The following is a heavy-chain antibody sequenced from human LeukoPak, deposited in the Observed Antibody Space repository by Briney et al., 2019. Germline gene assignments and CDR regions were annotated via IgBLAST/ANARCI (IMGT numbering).Heavy chain of an antibody. V-gene: IGHV4-34*01. Sequence: NPSETLSLTCAVSGGSFSGYYWSWIRQPPGKGLEWIGEINHSGSTNYNPSLKSRVTISVDTSKNQFSLKLSSVPAADTAVYYCASSSGWYWYFDLWGRGTLVTVSS. D-gene: IGHD6-19*01. J-gene: IGHJ2*01. CDR2: INHSGST. CDR1: GGSFSGYY. CDR3: ASSSGWYWYFDL.